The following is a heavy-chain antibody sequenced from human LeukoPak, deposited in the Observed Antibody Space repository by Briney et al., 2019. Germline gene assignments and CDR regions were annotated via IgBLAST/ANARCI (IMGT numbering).Heavy chain of an antibody. V-gene: IGHV3-15*01. D-gene: IGHD3-22*01. J-gene: IGHJ5*02. Sequence: GWTLRLSCAASGFTFSSYGMSWVRQAPGKGLEWVGRIKTKSDGGTTDYAAPVKGRFTISRDDSKNTLYLQRNSLKTEDTAVYYCRGGYGGDDTWGQGSLVTVSS. CDR1: GFTFSSYG. CDR2: IKTKSDGGTT. CDR3: RGGYGGDDT.